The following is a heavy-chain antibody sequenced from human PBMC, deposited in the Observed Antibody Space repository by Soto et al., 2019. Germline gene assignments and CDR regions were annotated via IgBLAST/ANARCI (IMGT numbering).Heavy chain of an antibody. V-gene: IGHV1-46*01. J-gene: IGHJ4*02. CDR1: GYSFTSYY. Sequence: QVQLVQSGAEVKKPGASVKLSCKASGYSFTSYYIDWVRQAPGQGLEWIGMMNPSGGSTESAQKFQGRVTMTRDTSTSTVYLELSGLRFEDTAVYFCAREAAVGPIDNWGQGTLVTVSS. CDR3: AREAAVGPIDN. D-gene: IGHD6-13*01. CDR2: MNPSGGST.